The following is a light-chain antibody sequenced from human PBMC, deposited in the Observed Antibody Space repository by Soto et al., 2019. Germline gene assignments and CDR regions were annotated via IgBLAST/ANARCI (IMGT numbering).Light chain of an antibody. CDR2: EVS. CDR3: SSFTSTSTVV. J-gene: IGLJ2*01. V-gene: IGLV2-14*01. Sequence: QSVLTQPASVSGSPGQSITISCTGTSSDVGGYNYVSWYQQHPGKAPKLIILEVSNRPSGVSNRFSGSKSGNTASLTISGLPPEDESDYYCSSFTSTSTVVFGGGTKLTVL. CDR1: SSDVGGYNY.